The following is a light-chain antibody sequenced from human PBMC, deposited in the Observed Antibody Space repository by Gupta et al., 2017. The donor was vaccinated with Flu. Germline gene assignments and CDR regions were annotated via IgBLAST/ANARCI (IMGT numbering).Light chain of an antibody. CDR1: SSDVGGYNY. J-gene: IGLJ3*02. CDR3: SSDTSSSTRV. CDR2: EVS. V-gene: IGLV2-14*01. Sequence: SALTHPASVSGSPGQSITISRTGTSSDVGGYNYVSWYQQHPSKAPKLMIYEVSNRPSGVSNRFAGSKSGNAASLTISGLQAEDEADYYCSSDTSSSTRVFGGGTKLTVL.